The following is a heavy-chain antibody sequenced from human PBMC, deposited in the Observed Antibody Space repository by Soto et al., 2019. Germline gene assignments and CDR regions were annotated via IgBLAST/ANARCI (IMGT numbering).Heavy chain of an antibody. D-gene: IGHD3-10*01. CDR1: GFTFSDYY. J-gene: IGHJ4*02. CDR2: ISSSGSTI. V-gene: IGHV3-11*01. Sequence: GGSLRLSCAASGFTFSDYYMSWIRQAPGKGLEWVSYISSSGSTINYADSVKGRFTISRDNAKNSLYLETNSLRAEDTAVYHCAKESLGRHFDFDYWGQGTLVTVSS. CDR3: AKESLGRHFDFDY.